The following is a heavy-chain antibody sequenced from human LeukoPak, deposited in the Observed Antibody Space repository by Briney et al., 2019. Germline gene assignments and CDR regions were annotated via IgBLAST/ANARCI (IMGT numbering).Heavy chain of an antibody. CDR2: IYDSGTT. J-gene: IGHJ6*02. V-gene: IGHV4-59*08. D-gene: IGHD3-3*01. CDR3: ARHARYDFWSGSAKYSYYGMDV. Sequence: KPSETLSLTCTVSGASISGYYWSWIRQPPGKGPEWIAYIYDSGTTNYKPSLKSRVTILRDTTKNEVSLKVSSVTAADTAVYFCARHARYDFWSGSAKYSYYGMDVWGQGTTVTVSS. CDR1: GASISGYY.